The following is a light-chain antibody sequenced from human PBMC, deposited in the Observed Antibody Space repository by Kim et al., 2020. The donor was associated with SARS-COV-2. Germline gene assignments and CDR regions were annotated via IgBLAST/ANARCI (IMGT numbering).Light chain of an antibody. V-gene: IGLV3-21*04. CDR1: NIGSKS. J-gene: IGLJ3*02. CDR3: PVWDSSSDHRV. Sequence: SYELTQPPSVSVAPGKTARITCGGNNIGSKSVHWYQQKPGQAPVLVIYYASDRPSGIPERFSGSNSGNTATLTISRVEAGDEADYYCPVWDSSSDHRVFG. CDR2: YAS.